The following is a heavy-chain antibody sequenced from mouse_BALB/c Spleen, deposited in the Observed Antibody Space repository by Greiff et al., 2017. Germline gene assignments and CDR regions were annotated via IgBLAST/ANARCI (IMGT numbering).Heavy chain of an antibody. D-gene: IGHD2-14*01. CDR1: GFSLTGYG. V-gene: IGHV2-6-7*01. CDR2: IWGDGST. CDR3: ARNYRYDGHAMDY. Sequence: QVQLQQSGPGLVAPSQSLSITCTVSGFSLTGYGVNWVRQPPGKGLEWLGMIWGDGSTDYNSALKSRLSISKDNSKSQVFLKMNSLQTDDTARYYCARNYRYDGHAMDYWGQGTSVTVSS. J-gene: IGHJ4*01.